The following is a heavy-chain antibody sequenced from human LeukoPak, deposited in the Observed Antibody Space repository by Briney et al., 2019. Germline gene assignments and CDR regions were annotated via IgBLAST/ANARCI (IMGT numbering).Heavy chain of an antibody. CDR1: GYTLTEFS. J-gene: IGHJ3*02. Sequence: ASVKVSCKVSGYTLTEFSMHWVRQAPGKGLEWMGGFDPEDGETIYAQKFQGRVTMTEDTSTDTAYMELSSLRSEDTAVYYCATESRITMVRGGAFDIWGQGTMVTVSS. CDR2: FDPEDGET. CDR3: ATESRITMVRGGAFDI. D-gene: IGHD3-10*01. V-gene: IGHV1-24*01.